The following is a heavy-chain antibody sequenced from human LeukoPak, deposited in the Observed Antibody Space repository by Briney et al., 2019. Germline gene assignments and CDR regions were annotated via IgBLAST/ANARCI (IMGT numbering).Heavy chain of an antibody. CDR3: ASLRGLRYSDSSGYYYHFDC. J-gene: IGHJ4*02. CDR2: IYYSGTT. D-gene: IGHD3-22*01. Sequence: PSETLSLTCSVSGGSINNYYWSWIRQPPGKGLEWIGSIYYSGTTYYNPSLKSRVTISADTSKNQFSLKLSSVTAADTAVYYCASLRGLRYSDSSGYYYHFDCWGQGTLVTVSS. CDR1: GGSINNYY. V-gene: IGHV4-59*05.